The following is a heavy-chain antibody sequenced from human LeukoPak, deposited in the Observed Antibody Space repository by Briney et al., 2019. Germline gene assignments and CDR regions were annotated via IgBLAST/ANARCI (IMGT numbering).Heavy chain of an antibody. D-gene: IGHD1-14*01. CDR3: ARRQKYEPRYFDY. CDR1: GGSISSSSYY. Sequence: PSETLSLTCTVSGGSISSSSYYWGWIRQPPGKGLEWIGSIYYSGSTYYNPSLKSRVTISVDTSKNQFSLKLSSVTAADTAVYYCARRQKYEPRYFDYWGQGTLVTVSS. J-gene: IGHJ4*02. V-gene: IGHV4-39*01. CDR2: IYYSGST.